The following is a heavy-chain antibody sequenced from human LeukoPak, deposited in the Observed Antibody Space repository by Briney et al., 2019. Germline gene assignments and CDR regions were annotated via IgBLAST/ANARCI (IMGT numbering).Heavy chain of an antibody. D-gene: IGHD2-2*02. Sequence: SGTLSLTCTVSGYSISSGYYWGWIRQPPGKGLEWIGSIYHSGSTYYNPSLKSRVTISVDTSKNQFSLKLSSVTAADTAVYYCARGPGVPAAIGEDYWGQGTLVTVSS. CDR3: ARGPGVPAAIGEDY. CDR1: GYSISSGYY. CDR2: IYHSGST. J-gene: IGHJ4*02. V-gene: IGHV4-38-2*02.